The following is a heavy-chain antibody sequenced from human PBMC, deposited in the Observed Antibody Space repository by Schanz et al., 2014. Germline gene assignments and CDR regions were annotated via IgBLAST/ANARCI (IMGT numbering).Heavy chain of an antibody. V-gene: IGHV3-23*04. J-gene: IGHJ4*02. Sequence: EGQLAESGGGLVQPGGSLRLSCAASGFTFSNYAMSWVRQAPGKGLEWVSSISSSGSYIHYADSVRGRFTISRDRFQNTLYLRMSSLRAEDTAVYYCARPRFDYGEVDYWGQGTLVTVSS. CDR2: ISSSGSYI. CDR1: GFTFSNYA. D-gene: IGHD4-17*01. CDR3: ARPRFDYGEVDY.